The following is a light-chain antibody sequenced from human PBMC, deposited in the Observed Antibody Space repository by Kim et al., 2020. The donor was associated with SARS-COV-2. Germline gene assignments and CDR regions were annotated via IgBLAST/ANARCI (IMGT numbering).Light chain of an antibody. J-gene: IGKJ5*01. CDR1: QSIHNIDNY. V-gene: IGKV1-39*01. CDR2: AAS. CDR3: QQSYMTPIT. Sequence: DIQMTQSPSSLSASVGDRVTITCRASQSIHNIDNYLNWYQQKPGKAPRLLIYAASTLQSGVPSRFSGSGSATDFTLTISGLEPEDFATYYCQQSYMTPITFGQGTRLEI.